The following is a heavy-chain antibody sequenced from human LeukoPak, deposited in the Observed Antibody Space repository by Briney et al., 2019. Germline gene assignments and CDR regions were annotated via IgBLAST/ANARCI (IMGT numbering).Heavy chain of an antibody. CDR3: VKYSRYFDY. CDR2: ITNSGGAT. Sequence: GGSLRLSCEASGFTFNNYAMSWVRQAPGKGPDWVSTITNSGGATYYADSVKGRFTIFRDNSQKTLYLEMNSLRAEDTAVYYCVKYSRYFDYWGQGTLVTVSS. CDR1: GFTFNNYA. D-gene: IGHD2-15*01. J-gene: IGHJ4*02. V-gene: IGHV3-23*01.